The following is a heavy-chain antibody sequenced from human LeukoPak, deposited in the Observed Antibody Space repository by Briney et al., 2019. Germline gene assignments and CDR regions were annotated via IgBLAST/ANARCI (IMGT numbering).Heavy chain of an antibody. J-gene: IGHJ4*02. Sequence: SVKVSCKASGGTFTSYAISWVRQAPGQGLEWMGRIIPILGIANYAQKFPGRVTITADKSTSTAYMELSSLRSEDTAVYYCARDGPAMVPNWGQGTLVTVAS. CDR1: GGTFTSYA. V-gene: IGHV1-69*04. D-gene: IGHD4/OR15-4a*01. CDR3: ARDGPAMVPN. CDR2: IIPILGIA.